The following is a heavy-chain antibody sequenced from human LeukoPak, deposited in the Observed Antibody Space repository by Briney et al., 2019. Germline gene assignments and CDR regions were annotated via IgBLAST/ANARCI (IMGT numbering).Heavy chain of an antibody. V-gene: IGHV3-21*04. D-gene: IGHD3-16*01. CDR2: ISGSSTYI. Sequence: GGSLRLSCAASGFTFSIHSMNWVRQAPGKGLEWVSSISGSSTYIYYADSVKGRFTISRDNAKNSLYLQMSNLRAEDTAVYFCARGGGLDVWGQGATVTVSS. CDR1: GFTFSIHS. CDR3: ARGGGLDV. J-gene: IGHJ6*02.